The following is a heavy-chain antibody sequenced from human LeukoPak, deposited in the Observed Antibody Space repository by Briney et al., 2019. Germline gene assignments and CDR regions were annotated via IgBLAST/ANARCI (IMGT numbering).Heavy chain of an antibody. CDR2: IYYSGST. CDR1: GGSISSSSYY. V-gene: IGHV4-39*07. Sequence: SQTLSLTCTVSGGSISSSSYYWGWIRQPPGKGLEWIGSIYYSGSTYYNPSLKSRVTISVDTSKNQFSLKLSSVTAADTAVYYCARDGFFFDWTKKGFDYWGQGTLVTVSS. CDR3: ARDGFFFDWTKKGFDY. D-gene: IGHD3-9*01. J-gene: IGHJ4*02.